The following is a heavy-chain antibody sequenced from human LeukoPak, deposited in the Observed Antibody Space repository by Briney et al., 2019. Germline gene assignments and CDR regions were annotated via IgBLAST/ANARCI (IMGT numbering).Heavy chain of an antibody. J-gene: IGHJ3*01. CDR3: ARTHCGVPSCSHDALDG. Sequence: ASVKVSCKASGYTFTSYGISWVRQAPGQGLEWMGWISAYNGNTNYAQKFQGRVTVTTDTSTSTAYMELRSLRSDDTAVYYCARTHCGVPSCSHDALDGWGQGTMVTVSS. CDR2: ISAYNGNT. CDR1: GYTFTSYG. V-gene: IGHV1-18*01. D-gene: IGHD2-2*01.